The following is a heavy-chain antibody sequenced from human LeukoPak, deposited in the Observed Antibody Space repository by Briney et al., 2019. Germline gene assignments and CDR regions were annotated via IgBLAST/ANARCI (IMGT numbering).Heavy chain of an antibody. Sequence: KPSETLSLTCTVSGGSISSSSYYWDWIRQPPGKGLEWIGSIYYSGSTYYNPSLKSRVTIFVDTSKNQFSLKLSSVTAADTALYYCARRRSGLNWFDPWGQGTLVTVSS. V-gene: IGHV4-39*01. CDR3: ARRRSGLNWFDP. CDR1: GGSISSSSYY. J-gene: IGHJ5*02. CDR2: IYYSGST.